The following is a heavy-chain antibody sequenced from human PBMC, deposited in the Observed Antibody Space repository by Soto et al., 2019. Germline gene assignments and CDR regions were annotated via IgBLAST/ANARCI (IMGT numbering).Heavy chain of an antibody. V-gene: IGHV4-39*01. CDR2: IYYSGST. J-gene: IGHJ4*02. Sequence: QLQLQESGPGLVKPSETLSLTCTVSGGSISSSSYYWGWIRQPPGKGLEWIGSIYYSGSTYYNPSLKSRVTISVDTSKNQFSLKLSSVTAADTAVYYCARHTSITMPTPFGREWGQGTLVTVSS. CDR1: GGSISSSSYY. CDR3: ARHTSITMPTPFGRE. D-gene: IGHD3-10*01.